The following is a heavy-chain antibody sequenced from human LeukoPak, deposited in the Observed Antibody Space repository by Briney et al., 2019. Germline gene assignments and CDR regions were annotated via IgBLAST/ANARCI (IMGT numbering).Heavy chain of an antibody. CDR2: ISAYNGNT. CDR1: GYTFTSYG. V-gene: IGHV1-18*01. J-gene: IGHJ3*02. CDR3: ARDFVKYSSSWYPVDAFDI. D-gene: IGHD6-13*01. Sequence: GASVKVSCKASGYTFTSYGISWVRQAPGQGLEWMGWISAYNGNTNCAQKLQGRVTMTTDTSTSTAYMELRSLRSDDTAVYYCARDFVKYSSSWYPVDAFDIWGQGTMVTVSS.